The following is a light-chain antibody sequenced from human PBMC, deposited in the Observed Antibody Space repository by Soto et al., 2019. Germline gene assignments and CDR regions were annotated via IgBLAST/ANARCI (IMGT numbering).Light chain of an antibody. Sequence: DIQMTQSPSTLSASVGDRVTITCLASQSINRWLAWYQQKPGKAPNLLIYEASSLDSGVPSRFSGSGSGAEFTLTISSLQPEDFATYYCQQYESYPLTFGGGTRVEIK. CDR1: QSINRW. CDR3: QQYESYPLT. CDR2: EAS. V-gene: IGKV1-5*03. J-gene: IGKJ4*01.